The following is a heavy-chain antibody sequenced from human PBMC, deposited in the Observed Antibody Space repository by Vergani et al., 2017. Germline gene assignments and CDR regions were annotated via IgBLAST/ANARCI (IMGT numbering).Heavy chain of an antibody. Sequence: QVQLVQSGAEVKKPGASVKVSCKASGYTFTSYAMHWVRQAPGQRLEWMGWINAGNGNTKYSQKFQGRVTITRDTSASTAYMELSSLRSEDTAVYYCAGDLYGDYPYYYYYMDVWGKGTTVTVSS. CDR1: GYTFTSYA. CDR2: INAGNGNT. CDR3: AGDLYGDYPYYYYYMDV. V-gene: IGHV1-3*01. D-gene: IGHD4-17*01. J-gene: IGHJ6*03.